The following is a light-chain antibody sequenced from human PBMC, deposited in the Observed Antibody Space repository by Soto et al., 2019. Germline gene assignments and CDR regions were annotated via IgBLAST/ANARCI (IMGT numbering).Light chain of an antibody. Sequence: EIVLTQSPGTLYLSPGERATLSCRASQSVSTYLAWYQQKPGQSPRLLIYDTSKRATGIPARFSGSGSGTDFTLTISSLEPEDFEVYYCQQRSDWPISFGVGTKVEIK. V-gene: IGKV3-11*01. CDR1: QSVSTY. J-gene: IGKJ4*01. CDR3: QQRSDWPIS. CDR2: DTS.